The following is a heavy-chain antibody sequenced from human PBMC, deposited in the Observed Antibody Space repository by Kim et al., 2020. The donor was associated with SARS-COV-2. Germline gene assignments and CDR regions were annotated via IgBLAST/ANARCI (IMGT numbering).Heavy chain of an antibody. CDR3: ARVSYSSSWYPDYYYGMDV. CDR1: GGSISSYY. Sequence: SETLSLTCTVSGGSISSYYWSWIRQPPGKGLEWIGYIYYSGSTNYNSSLKSRVTISVDTSKNQFSLKLSSVTAADTAVYYCARVSYSSSWYPDYYYGMDVWGQGTTVTVSS. D-gene: IGHD6-13*01. CDR2: IYYSGST. J-gene: IGHJ6*02. V-gene: IGHV4-59*01.